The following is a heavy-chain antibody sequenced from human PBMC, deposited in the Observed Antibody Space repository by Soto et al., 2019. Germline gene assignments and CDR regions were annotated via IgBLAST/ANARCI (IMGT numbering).Heavy chain of an antibody. D-gene: IGHD3-9*01. J-gene: IGHJ3*01. CDR2: IKPDGSEG. CDR1: GFTFSNYW. Sequence: GGSLRLSCAASGFTFSNYWMSWVRQAPGKGLEWVANIKPDGSEGYYVDSVKGRFILSRDNTKKSLYLQMNTLRAEDTAVYYCARGDYFDINGPFSDAFDVWGQGTMVTVSS. V-gene: IGHV3-7*04. CDR3: ARGDYFDINGPFSDAFDV.